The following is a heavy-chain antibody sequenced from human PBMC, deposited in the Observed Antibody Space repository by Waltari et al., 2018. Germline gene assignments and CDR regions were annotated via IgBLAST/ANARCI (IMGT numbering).Heavy chain of an antibody. V-gene: IGHV1-69*01. CDR3: ARAKVYSSGPFDY. Sequence: QVQLVQSGAEVKKPGSSVKVSCKASGGTFSSDAIRWVRRAPGQGIEWMGVIIPIFGTANYAQKFQGRGTITADESTSTAYMELSSLRSEDTAVYYCARAKVYSSGPFDYWGQGTLVTVSS. CDR1: GGTFSSDA. CDR2: IIPIFGTA. J-gene: IGHJ4*02. D-gene: IGHD6-19*01.